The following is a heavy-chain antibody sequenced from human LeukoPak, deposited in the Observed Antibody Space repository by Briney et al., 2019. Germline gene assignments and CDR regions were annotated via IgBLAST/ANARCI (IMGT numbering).Heavy chain of an antibody. CDR3: AKWPEGAMDYFDY. J-gene: IGHJ4*02. Sequence: GGSLRLSCAASGFSFSSYAMTWARQAPVKGLEWVSAISGDGTRTYYADSVKGRFTISRDNSKNTLYLEMSSLRVEDTAIYYCAKWPEGAMDYFDYWGPGTLVTVSS. CDR1: GFSFSSYA. V-gene: IGHV3-23*01. D-gene: IGHD3-16*01. CDR2: ISGDGTRT.